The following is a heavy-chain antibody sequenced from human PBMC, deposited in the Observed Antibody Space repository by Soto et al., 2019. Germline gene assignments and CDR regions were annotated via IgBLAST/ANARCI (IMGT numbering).Heavy chain of an antibody. Sequence: SETLSLTCTVSGGSISSYYWSWIRQPPGKGLEWIGYIYYSGSTNYNPSLKSRVTISVDTSKNQFSLKLSSVTAADTAVYYCARHLYYYGSGRRTAGLDVWGKGTTVTVSS. CDR3: ARHLYYYGSGRRTAGLDV. CDR2: IYYSGST. J-gene: IGHJ6*04. D-gene: IGHD3-10*01. V-gene: IGHV4-59*08. CDR1: GGSISSYY.